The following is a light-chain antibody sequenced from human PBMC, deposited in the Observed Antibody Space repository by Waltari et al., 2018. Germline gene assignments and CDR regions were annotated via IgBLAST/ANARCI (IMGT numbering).Light chain of an antibody. CDR2: DAS. Sequence: EIVLTQSPATLSLSPGERVTLSCRASQTVRSYVAWYQQKPGQAPRLLIFDASSRAPGIPAKFSGSGSGTDFTLTVSNLEPEDFAVYYCQQRSNWPYTFGQGTRVEIK. CDR1: QTVRSY. CDR3: QQRSNWPYT. J-gene: IGKJ2*01. V-gene: IGKV3-11*01.